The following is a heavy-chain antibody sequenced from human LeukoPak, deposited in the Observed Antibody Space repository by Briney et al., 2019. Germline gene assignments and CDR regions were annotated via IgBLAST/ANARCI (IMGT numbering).Heavy chain of an antibody. CDR3: ARDRGKWAIAVAGTFFDS. V-gene: IGHV4-4*07. CDR2: IYKDGTT. D-gene: IGHD6-19*01. J-gene: IGHJ4*02. Sequence: PSETLSLTCTVSGGSLTDDFWSWIRQPAGKGLEWIGRIYKDGTTDYNPSLKGRLSMSIDTSKKQFSLKLNSVTAADTAVYYCARDRGKWAIAVAGTFFDSWGQGTLVTVSS. CDR1: GGSLTDDF.